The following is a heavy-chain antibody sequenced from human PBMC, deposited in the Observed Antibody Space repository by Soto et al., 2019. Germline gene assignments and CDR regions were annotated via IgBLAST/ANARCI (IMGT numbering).Heavy chain of an antibody. CDR2: ISGSGGST. CDR3: AKDLAQYCGGHCYSHAFDI. CDR1: GFTFSSYA. J-gene: IGHJ3*02. V-gene: IGHV3-23*01. Sequence: GGSLRLSCAASGFTFSSYAMSWVRQAPGKGLEWVSAISGSGGSTYYADSVKGRFTISRDNSKNTLYLQMNSLRAEDTAVYYSAKDLAQYCGGHCYSHAFDIWGQGTMVTVSS. D-gene: IGHD2-21*02.